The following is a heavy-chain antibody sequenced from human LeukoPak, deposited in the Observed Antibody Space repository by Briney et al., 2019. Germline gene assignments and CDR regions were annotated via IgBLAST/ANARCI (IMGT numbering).Heavy chain of an antibody. V-gene: IGHV1-69*04. CDR1: GGTFSSSA. CDR2: IIPVLNIT. J-gene: IGHJ6*02. Sequence: SVKLSCKTSGGTFSSSAITWVRHAPGQRLEWMGRIIPVLNITTYAQKFQGSVTITADTSTSTVYMELSSLRSEETAVYCCARDQGPTAPPPYGLDVWGQGTTVIVSS. CDR3: ARDQGPTAPPPYGLDV. D-gene: IGHD4-11*01.